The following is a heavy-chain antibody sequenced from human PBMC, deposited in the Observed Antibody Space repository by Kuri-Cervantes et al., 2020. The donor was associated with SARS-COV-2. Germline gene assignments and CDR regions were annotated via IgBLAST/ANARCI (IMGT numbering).Heavy chain of an antibody. D-gene: IGHD3-3*01. Sequence: SETLSLTCTVSGVSIRNYYWSWIRQPPGKGLEWLAYIYYSGSTDYNPSLKSRVTMSVDTSKNQFSLNLSSVTAADTAVYYCARRRSGSLFDHWGQGTLVTVSS. CDR3: ARRRSGSLFDH. J-gene: IGHJ4*02. CDR1: GVSIRNYY. V-gene: IGHV4-59*08. CDR2: IYYSGST.